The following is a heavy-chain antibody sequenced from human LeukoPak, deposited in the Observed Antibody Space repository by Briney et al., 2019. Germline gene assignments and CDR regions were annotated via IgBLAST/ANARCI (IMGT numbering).Heavy chain of an antibody. J-gene: IGHJ4*02. Sequence: GASVKVSCKASGYTFTGYYMHWVRQAPGQGLEWMGWINPNSGGTNYAQKFQGRVTMTRDTSISTAYMELSRLRSDDTAVYYCARSRIVGATTPSDYWGQGTLVTVSS. D-gene: IGHD1-26*01. CDR3: ARSRIVGATTPSDY. CDR2: INPNSGGT. CDR1: GYTFTGYY. V-gene: IGHV1-2*02.